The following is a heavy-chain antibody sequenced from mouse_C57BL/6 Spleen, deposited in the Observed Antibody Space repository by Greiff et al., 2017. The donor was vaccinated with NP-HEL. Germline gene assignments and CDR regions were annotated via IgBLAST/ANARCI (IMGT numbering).Heavy chain of an antibody. J-gene: IGHJ3*01. D-gene: IGHD1-1*01. CDR3: ANYYGSSYAWFAY. V-gene: IGHV1-42*01. CDR2: INPSTGGT. CDR1: GYSFTGYY. Sequence: DVQLVESGPELVKPGASVKISCKASGYSFTGYYMNWVKQSPEKSLEWIGEINPSTGGTTYNQKFKAKATLTVDKSSSTAYMQLKSLTSEDSAVYYCANYYGSSYAWFAYWGQGTLVTVSA.